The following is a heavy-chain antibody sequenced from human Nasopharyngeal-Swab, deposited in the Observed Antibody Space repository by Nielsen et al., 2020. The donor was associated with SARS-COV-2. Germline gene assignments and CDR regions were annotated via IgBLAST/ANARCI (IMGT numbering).Heavy chain of an antibody. J-gene: IGHJ4*02. D-gene: IGHD6-13*01. Sequence: GESLKISCAASGFTFNTYGMNWVRQAPGKGLELVSSISTSSSYIYYADSVKGRFTISRDNAKNSLYLQMNSLRAEDTALYYCAKGIAAAGSRCLDYWGQGTLVTVSS. CDR3: AKGIAAAGSRCLDY. V-gene: IGHV3-21*04. CDR1: GFTFNTYG. CDR2: ISTSSSYI.